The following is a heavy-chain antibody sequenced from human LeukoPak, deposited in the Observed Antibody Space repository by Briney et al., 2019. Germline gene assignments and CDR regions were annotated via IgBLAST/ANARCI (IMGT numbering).Heavy chain of an antibody. V-gene: IGHV1-69*13. D-gene: IGHD3-3*01. CDR2: IIPIFGTA. J-gene: IGHJ6*02. Sequence: GASVKVSCKASGGTFSSYAISWVRQAPGQGLEWMGGIIPIFGTANYAQKFQGRVTITADESTSTAYMELSSLRSEDTAVYYCATARTPDFWSGYSQLYYYYYGMDVWGQGTLVTVSS. CDR3: ATARTPDFWSGYSQLYYYYYGMDV. CDR1: GGTFSSYA.